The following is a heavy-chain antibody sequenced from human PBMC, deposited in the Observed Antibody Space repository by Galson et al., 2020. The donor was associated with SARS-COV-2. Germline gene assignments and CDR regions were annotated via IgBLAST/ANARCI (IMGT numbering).Heavy chain of an antibody. CDR2: ISWSGSTI. V-gene: IGHV3-11*01. J-gene: IGHJ4*02. Sequence: EGSLRLSCAASGFSFSDHYMSWIRQAPGKGLEWVSYISWSGSTIYYADSVKGRFTISRDNAKNSLYLQMNSLRAEDTAVYFCAREKDFWSGPDYWGQGTLVTVSS. CDR1: GFSFSDHY. CDR3: AREKDFWSGPDY. D-gene: IGHD3-3*01.